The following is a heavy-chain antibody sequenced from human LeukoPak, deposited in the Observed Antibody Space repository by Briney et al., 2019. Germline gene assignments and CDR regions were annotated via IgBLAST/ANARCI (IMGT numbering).Heavy chain of an antibody. Sequence: ASVKVSCKASGYTFTSYDINWVRQATGQGLEWMGWMNPKSGNTGHAQKFQGRVTITRDTSISTVYMELSSLRSEDTAVYYCATPEAWGQGTLVTVSS. CDR1: GYTFTSYD. D-gene: IGHD2-2*01. J-gene: IGHJ4*02. CDR3: ATPEA. CDR2: MNPKSGNT. V-gene: IGHV1-8*03.